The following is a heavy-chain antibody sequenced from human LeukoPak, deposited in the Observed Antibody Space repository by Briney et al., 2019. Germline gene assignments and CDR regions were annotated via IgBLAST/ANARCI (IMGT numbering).Heavy chain of an antibody. CDR3: AREGYYGSGSPPSLYFDY. J-gene: IGHJ4*02. CDR2: TSSDLNVK. D-gene: IGHD3-10*01. V-gene: IGHV3-30-3*01. CDR1: GFIFSNYA. Sequence: PGRSLRLSCAASGFIFSNYALHWVRQAPGKGLEWVAVTSSDLNVKLYADSVKGRFTISRDNSRSTLYLQMNSLRPEDTAIYYCAREGYYGSGSPPSLYFDYWGQGTLVTVSS.